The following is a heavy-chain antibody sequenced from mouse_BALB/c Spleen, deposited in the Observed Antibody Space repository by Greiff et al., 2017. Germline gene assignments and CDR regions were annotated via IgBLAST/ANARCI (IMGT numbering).Heavy chain of an antibody. CDR3: ARVGSSYLDY. Sequence: DVHLVESGGGLVKPGGSLKLSCAASGFTFSSYAMSWVRQTPEKRLEWVASISSGGSTYYPDSVKGRFTISRDNARNILYLQMSSLRSEDTAMYYCARVGSSYLDYWGQGTTLTVSS. V-gene: IGHV5-6-5*01. CDR1: GFTFSSYA. J-gene: IGHJ2*01. D-gene: IGHD1-1*01. CDR2: ISSGGST.